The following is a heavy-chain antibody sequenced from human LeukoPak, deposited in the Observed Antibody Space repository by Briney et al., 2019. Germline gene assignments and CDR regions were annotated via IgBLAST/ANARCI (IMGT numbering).Heavy chain of an antibody. J-gene: IGHJ4*02. D-gene: IGHD5-12*01. CDR3: AREAPRSGYDTNPNFDY. CDR1: GGSISSYY. Sequence: PSQTLSLTCTVSGGSISSYYWSWIRQPPGKGLEWIGYIYYSGSTNYNPSLKSRVTISVDTSKNQFSLKLSSVTAADTAVYYCAREAPRSGYDTNPNFDYWGQGTLVTVSS. V-gene: IGHV4-59*01. CDR2: IYYSGST.